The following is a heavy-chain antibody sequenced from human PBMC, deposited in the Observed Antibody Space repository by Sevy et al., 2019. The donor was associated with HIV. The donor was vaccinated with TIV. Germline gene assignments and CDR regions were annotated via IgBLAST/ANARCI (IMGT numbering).Heavy chain of an antibody. Sequence: GGSLRLSCAASGFTFRSYWMSGVRQGPGKGLEWVTNIKKDGSEKYYLDSVKGRFTISRDNAKNSVFLQMNSLRVEDTAVYYCVGGPPADWGQGTLVTVSS. J-gene: IGHJ4*02. CDR3: VGGPPAD. D-gene: IGHD3-10*01. CDR1: GFTFRSYW. V-gene: IGHV3-7*01. CDR2: IKKDGSEK.